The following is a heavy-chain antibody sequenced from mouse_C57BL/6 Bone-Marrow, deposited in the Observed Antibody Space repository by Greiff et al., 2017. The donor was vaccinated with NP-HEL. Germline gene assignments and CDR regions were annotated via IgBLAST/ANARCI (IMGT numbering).Heavy chain of an antibody. CDR3: ARIGNPFAY. J-gene: IGHJ3*01. D-gene: IGHD2-1*01. CDR1: GFSLTSYG. Sequence: QVHVKQSGPGLVQPSQSLSITCTVSGFSLTSYGVHWVRQSPGKGLEWLGVIWSGGSTDYNAAFISRLSISKDNSKSQVFFKMNSLQADDTAIYYCARIGNPFAYWGQGTLVTVSA. V-gene: IGHV2-2*01. CDR2: IWSGGST.